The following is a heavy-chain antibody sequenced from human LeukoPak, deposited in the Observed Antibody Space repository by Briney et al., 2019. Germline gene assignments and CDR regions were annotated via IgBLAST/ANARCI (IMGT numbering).Heavy chain of an antibody. D-gene: IGHD4-17*01. Sequence: RTGGSLRLSCAASGFGFSSYEINWVRQAPGKGLEWVSYIGSSGSTVYYADSVKGRFTISRDNAKKSLYLQMNSLRDEDTAVYYCARDTLLYADSPDACDMWGQGTMVTVSS. J-gene: IGHJ3*02. CDR3: ARDTLLYADSPDACDM. CDR1: GFGFSSYE. V-gene: IGHV3-48*03. CDR2: IGSSGSTV.